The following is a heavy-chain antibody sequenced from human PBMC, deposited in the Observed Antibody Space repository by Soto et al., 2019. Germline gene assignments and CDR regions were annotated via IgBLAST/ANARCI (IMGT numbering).Heavy chain of an antibody. Sequence: PGGSLRLSCEVSGFSLSRYGMHWVRQAPGKGLEWVAVIWYHGTTKNYADSVKGRFTISRDNAKNSLYLQMNSLGVDDTAVYYCARDRGEVAGQYFDYWGQGTLVTVSS. D-gene: IGHD6-19*01. V-gene: IGHV3-33*01. CDR2: IWYHGTTK. CDR1: GFSLSRYG. CDR3: ARDRGEVAGQYFDY. J-gene: IGHJ4*02.